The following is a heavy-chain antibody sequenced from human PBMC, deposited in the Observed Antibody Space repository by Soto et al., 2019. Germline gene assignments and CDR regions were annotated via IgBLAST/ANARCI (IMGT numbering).Heavy chain of an antibody. CDR2: ISAYNGNT. Sequence: ASVKVSCKASGYTFTSYGISWVRQAPGQGLEWMGWISAYNGNTNYAQKLQGRVTMTTDTSTSTAYMELRSLRSDDTAVYYCAREPITSLSYLGSRFFDYWGQGTLVTVSS. J-gene: IGHJ4*02. CDR3: AREPITSLSYLGSRFFDY. D-gene: IGHD1-26*01. CDR1: GYTFTSYG. V-gene: IGHV1-18*01.